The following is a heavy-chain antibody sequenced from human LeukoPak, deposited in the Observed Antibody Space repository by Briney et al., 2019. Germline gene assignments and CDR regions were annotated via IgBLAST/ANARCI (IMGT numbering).Heavy chain of an antibody. CDR1: GGSISSYY. CDR3: ARRANSGFDAFDI. Sequence: PSETLSLTCTVSGGSISSYYWSWIRQPPGKGLEWIGYIYYSGSTNYNPSLKSRGTISVDPSNNQFSLKLSSVTAADTAVYYCARRANSGFDAFDILGQGTMVTVSS. CDR2: IYYSGST. V-gene: IGHV4-59*01. D-gene: IGHD3-22*01. J-gene: IGHJ3*02.